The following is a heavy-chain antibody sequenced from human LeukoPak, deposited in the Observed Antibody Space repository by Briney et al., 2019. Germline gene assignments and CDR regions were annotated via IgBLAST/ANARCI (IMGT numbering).Heavy chain of an antibody. CDR2: ISAYNGNT. V-gene: IGHV1-18*01. CDR1: GYTFTSYG. CDR3: ASSRWELLVYFDY. Sequence: ASVKVSCKASGYTFTSYGISWVRQAPGQGLEWMGWISAYNGNTNYAQKFQGRVTMTRDMSTSTVYMELSSLRSEDTAVYYCASSRWELLVYFDYWGQGTLVTVSS. J-gene: IGHJ4*02. D-gene: IGHD1-26*01.